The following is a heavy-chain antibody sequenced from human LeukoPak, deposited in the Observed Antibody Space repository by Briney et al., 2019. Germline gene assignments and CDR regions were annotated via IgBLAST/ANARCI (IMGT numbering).Heavy chain of an antibody. CDR2: IYYSGST. CDR3: ARVPQATYYDFWSGPVDAFDI. Sequence: PSETLSLTCIVSGGSISSYYWSWIRQPPGKGLEWIGYIYYSGSTNYNPSLKSRVTISVDTSKNQFSLKLSSVTAADTAVYYCARVPQATYYDFWSGPVDAFDIWGQGTMVTVSS. J-gene: IGHJ3*02. D-gene: IGHD3-3*01. V-gene: IGHV4-59*01. CDR1: GGSISSYY.